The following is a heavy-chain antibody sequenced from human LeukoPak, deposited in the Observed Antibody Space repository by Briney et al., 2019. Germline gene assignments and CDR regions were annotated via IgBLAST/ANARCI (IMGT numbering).Heavy chain of an antibody. CDR1: GGSISSYY. J-gene: IGHJ4*02. CDR3: ARDLSSGWCYFDY. Sequence: SETLSLTCTVSGGSISSYYWSWIRQPPGKGLEWIGYIYYSGSTNYNPSLKSRVTISVDTSKNQFSLKLSSVTAADTAVYYCARDLSSGWCYFDYWGQGTLVTVSS. V-gene: IGHV4-59*01. CDR2: IYYSGST. D-gene: IGHD6-19*01.